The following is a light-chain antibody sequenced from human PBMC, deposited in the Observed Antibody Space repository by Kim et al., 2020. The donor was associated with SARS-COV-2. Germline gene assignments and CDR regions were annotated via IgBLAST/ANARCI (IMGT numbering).Light chain of an antibody. CDR3: QQYGRPPQT. J-gene: IGKJ1*01. V-gene: IGKV3-20*01. CDR2: DAS. Sequence: EIVLTQSTGTRSLSPGERATLPCRASQSVSSNLAWYQQRPGQAPRLLMYDASTRATGIPDRFSGSGSGTDFTLTISRLEPEDFAVYYCQQYGRPPQTFGQGTKVDIK. CDR1: QSVSSN.